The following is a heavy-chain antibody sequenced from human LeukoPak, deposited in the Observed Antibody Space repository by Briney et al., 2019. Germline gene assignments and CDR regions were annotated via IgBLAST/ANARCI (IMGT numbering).Heavy chain of an antibody. J-gene: IGHJ4*02. D-gene: IGHD5-18*01. CDR2: IYSGGST. Sequence: GVLRLSCAASGFTVSGNYMSWVRQAPGKGLEWVSIIYSGGSTYYADSMKGRFTISRDNSKNTLYLQMNSLRAEDTAVYYCAKAEYRGLNDYWGQGTLVTVSS. V-gene: IGHV3-53*01. CDR3: AKAEYRGLNDY. CDR1: GFTVSGNY.